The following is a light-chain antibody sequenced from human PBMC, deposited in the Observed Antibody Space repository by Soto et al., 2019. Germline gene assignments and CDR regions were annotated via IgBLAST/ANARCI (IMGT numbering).Light chain of an antibody. CDR3: QQRYMWPPIT. Sequence: EIVLTQSPATLSLSPGERATLSCRASQSVISYLAWFQQRPGQAPRLLIYDTSNRATGIPARFSGSGSGTYFTLTISSVEPEDVAVYYCQQRYMWPPITVGQGTRLEIK. CDR2: DTS. V-gene: IGKV3-11*01. CDR1: QSVISY. J-gene: IGKJ5*01.